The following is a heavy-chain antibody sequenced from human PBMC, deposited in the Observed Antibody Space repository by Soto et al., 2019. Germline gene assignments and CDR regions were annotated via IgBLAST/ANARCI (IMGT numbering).Heavy chain of an antibody. CDR3: AAGGGLPRYY. CDR1: GGSISSGGYS. J-gene: IGHJ4*02. CDR2: IYHSGST. V-gene: IGHV4-30-2*01. Sequence: PSETLSLTCTVSGGSISSGGYSWSLIRQPPGKGLEWIGYIYHSGSTYYNPSLKSRVTISVDGSKNQFSLKLSSVTAADTAVYYCAAGGGLPRYYWGQGTLVTVSS. D-gene: IGHD5-12*01.